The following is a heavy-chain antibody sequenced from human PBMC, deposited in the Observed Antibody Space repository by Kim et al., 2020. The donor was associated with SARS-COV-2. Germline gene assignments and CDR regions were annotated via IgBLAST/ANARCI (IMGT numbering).Heavy chain of an antibody. CDR3: ARAPIWFGELGWFDS. J-gene: IGHJ5*01. CDR1: GGSISRGGYH. V-gene: IGHV4-31*03. Sequence: SETLSLTCIVSGGSISRGGYHWSWIRQHPGKGLEWIGYIYYSGSISYIPSYNPSLKSRVAILLDTSKNQFSLNLTSVTAADTAVDYCARAPIWFGELGWFDSWGQGTLVTVSS. D-gene: IGHD3-10*01. CDR2: IYYSGSISYIP.